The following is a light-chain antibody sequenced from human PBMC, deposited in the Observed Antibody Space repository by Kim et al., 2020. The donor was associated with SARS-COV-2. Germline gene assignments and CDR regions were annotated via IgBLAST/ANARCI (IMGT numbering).Light chain of an antibody. Sequence: SYELTQPPSVSVAPGQTARIACGGDNIEDKSVHWFHQKPGQAPVLVIFYDNRRPSGIPERFSGSNSGSTATLTISRVEAGDEAEYFCQVWDNSDHVVFGG. CDR1: NIEDKS. J-gene: IGLJ7*01. CDR3: QVWDNSDHVV. V-gene: IGLV3-21*04. CDR2: YDN.